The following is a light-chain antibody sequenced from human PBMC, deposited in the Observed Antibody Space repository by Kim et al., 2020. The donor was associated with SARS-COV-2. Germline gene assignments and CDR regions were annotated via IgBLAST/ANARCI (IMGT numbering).Light chain of an antibody. CDR1: SGSIASNY. V-gene: IGLV6-57*02. J-gene: IGLJ2*01. CDR2: EDN. Sequence: GKTVPISCTGSSGSIASNYVQWYQQRPGSAPTTVIYEDNQRPSGVPDRFSGSIDSSSNSASLTISGLKTEDEADYYCQSYDSSNVVFGGGTKLTVL. CDR3: QSYDSSNVV.